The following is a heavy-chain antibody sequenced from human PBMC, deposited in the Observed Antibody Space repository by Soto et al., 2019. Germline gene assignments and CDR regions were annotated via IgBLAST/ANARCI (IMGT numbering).Heavy chain of an antibody. D-gene: IGHD2-15*01. CDR2: ISGSGGST. Sequence: GGSLRLSCAASGFTFSSYAMSWVRQAPGKGLEWVSAISGSGGSTYYADSVKGRFTISRDNSKNTLYLQMNSLRAEDTAVYYCAKSGPATATQVLNYYYYYMDVWGKGTTVTVSS. CDR3: AKSGPATATQVLNYYYYYMDV. V-gene: IGHV3-23*01. CDR1: GFTFSSYA. J-gene: IGHJ6*03.